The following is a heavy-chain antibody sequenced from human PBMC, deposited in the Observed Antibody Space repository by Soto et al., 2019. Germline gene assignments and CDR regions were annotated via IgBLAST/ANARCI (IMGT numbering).Heavy chain of an antibody. V-gene: IGHV1-18*04. D-gene: IGHD2-8*01. CDR3: ARDGVDIVLMLYTEDFDY. CDR2: ISAYNGNT. CDR1: GYTFTSYG. J-gene: IGHJ4*02. Sequence: ASVKVSCKASGYTFTSYGISWVRQAPGQGLEWMGWISAYNGNTNYAQKLQGRVTMTTDTSTSTAYMELRSLRSDDTAVYYCARDGVDIVLMLYTEDFDYWGQGTLVTVSS.